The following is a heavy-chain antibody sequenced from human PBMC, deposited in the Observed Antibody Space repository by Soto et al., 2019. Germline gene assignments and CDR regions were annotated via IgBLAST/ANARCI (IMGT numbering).Heavy chain of an antibody. CDR3: ARKYYDILTGYYRGAYFDY. CDR1: GGSFSGYY. CDR2: INHSGST. J-gene: IGHJ4*02. Sequence: LSLTCAVYGGSFSGYYWSWIRQPPGKGLEWIGEINHSGSTNYNPSLKSRVTISVDTSKNQFSLKLSSVTAADTAVYYCARKYYDILTGYYRGAYFDYWGQGTLVTVSS. V-gene: IGHV4-34*01. D-gene: IGHD3-9*01.